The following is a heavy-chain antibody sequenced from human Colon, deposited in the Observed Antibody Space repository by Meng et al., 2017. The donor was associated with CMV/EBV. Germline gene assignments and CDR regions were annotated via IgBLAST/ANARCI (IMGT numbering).Heavy chain of an antibody. CDR3: ATSSCVTAVTCVVALEPKDAFDV. CDR2: IIPFLGVP. V-gene: IGHV1-69*10. J-gene: IGHJ3*01. CDR1: GLTFGSSA. Sequence: SVKVSCKTSGLTFGSSAISWVRQAPGQGLEWMGGIIPFLGVPKYTEKFQGRATFNADTSTGTAYMELSNLRSEDTAMYYCATSSCVTAVTCVVALEPKDAFDVWGQGTLVTVSS. D-gene: IGHD2-15*01.